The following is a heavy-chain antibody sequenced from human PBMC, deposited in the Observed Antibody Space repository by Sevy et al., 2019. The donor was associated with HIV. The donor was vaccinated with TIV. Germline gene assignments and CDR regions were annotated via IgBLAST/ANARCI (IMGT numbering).Heavy chain of an antibody. D-gene: IGHD1-20*01. CDR3: AKDSKKQILNWNAADAFDI. V-gene: IGHV3-23*01. CDR2: ISGSGGST. Sequence: GGSLRLSCAASGFTFSSYAMSWVRQAPGKGLEWVSAISGSGGSTYYADSVKGRFTISRDNSKNTLYLQMNSLRAEDXAVYYCAKDSKKQILNWNAADAFDIWGQGTMVTVSS. CDR1: GFTFSSYA. J-gene: IGHJ3*02.